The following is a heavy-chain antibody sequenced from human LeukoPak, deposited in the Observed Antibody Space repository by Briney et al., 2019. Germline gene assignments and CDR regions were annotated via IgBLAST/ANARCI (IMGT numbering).Heavy chain of an antibody. CDR3: ATRSGWDDAFDI. J-gene: IGHJ3*02. CDR2: ISGSGGST. Sequence: GGSLRLSCAASGFTFSSYAMSWVRQAPGKGLEWVSAISGSGGSTYYADSVKGRFTISRDNSKNTLYLQMNSLRAEDTAVYYCATRSGWDDAFDIWGHGTMVTVSS. D-gene: IGHD6-19*01. V-gene: IGHV3-23*01. CDR1: GFTFSSYA.